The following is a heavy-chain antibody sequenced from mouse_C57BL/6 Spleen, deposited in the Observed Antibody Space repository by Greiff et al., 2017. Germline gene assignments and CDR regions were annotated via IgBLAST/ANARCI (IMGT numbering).Heavy chain of an antibody. J-gene: IGHJ2*01. CDR1: GFSLSTFGMG. V-gene: IGHV8-8*01. CDR2: IWWDDDK. D-gene: IGHD1-1*01. Sequence: QVTLKECGPGILQPSQTLSLTCSFSGFSLSTFGMGVGWIRQPSGKGLEWLAHIWWDDDKYYNPALKSRLTISKDTSKNQVFLKIANVDTADTATYYCARIGTYYYGSSSYYFDYWGQGTTLTVSS. CDR3: ARIGTYYYGSSSYYFDY.